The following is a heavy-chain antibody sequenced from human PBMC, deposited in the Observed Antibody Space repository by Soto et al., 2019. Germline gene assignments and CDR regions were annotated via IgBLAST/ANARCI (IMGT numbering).Heavy chain of an antibody. CDR1: GGSISSYY. D-gene: IGHD4-17*01. CDR3: ARAGGRLTTVTVHDY. CDR2: IYYSGST. V-gene: IGHV4-59*01. J-gene: IGHJ4*02. Sequence: QVQLQESGPGLVKPSETLSLTCTVSGGSISSYYWSWIRQPPGKGLEWICYIYYSGSTNYNPSLKSRVTISVDTSKNQFSLKLSSVTAADTAVYYCARAGGRLTTVTVHDYWGQGTLVTVSS.